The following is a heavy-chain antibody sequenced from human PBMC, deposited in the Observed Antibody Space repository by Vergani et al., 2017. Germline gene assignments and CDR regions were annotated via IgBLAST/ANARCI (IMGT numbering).Heavy chain of an antibody. CDR1: GASIRSRNYY. CDR3: ARHSTVEWLVKLGWIDP. J-gene: IGHJ5*02. Sequence: QLQLQESGPGLVKPSATLSLTCSVSGASIRSRNYYWGWIRQPPGKGLDWIAGIYYSGSTYYNPSLKSRVTISVDTSKNQFSLKLSSVTAADTDVYFCARHSTVEWLVKLGWIDPWGQGILVTVSS. D-gene: IGHD6-19*01. V-gene: IGHV4-39*01. CDR2: IYYSGST.